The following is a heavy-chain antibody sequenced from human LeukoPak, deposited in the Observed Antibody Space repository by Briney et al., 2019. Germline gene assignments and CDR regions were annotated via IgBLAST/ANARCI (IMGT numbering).Heavy chain of an antibody. CDR3: ARIRCGHSSAICYNH. D-gene: IGHD2-8*01. J-gene: IGHJ4*02. CDR2: INHNGGT. Sequence: KPSETLSLTCSVYGVSLSDYYWSWIRQPPGKGLEWIVEINHNGGTKYNPSLKGRVTISVDTSENHFSLNLRSVTAADTAVYYCARIRCGHSSAICYNHRGRGTLVTVSS. CDR1: GVSLSDYY. V-gene: IGHV4-34*01.